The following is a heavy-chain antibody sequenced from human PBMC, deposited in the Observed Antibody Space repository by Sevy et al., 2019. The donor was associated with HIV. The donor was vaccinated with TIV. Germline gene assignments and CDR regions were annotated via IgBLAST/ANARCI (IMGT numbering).Heavy chain of an antibody. V-gene: IGHV4-39*01. D-gene: IGHD6-13*01. CDR1: GGSISSSSYY. CDR3: ARHLPTYSSSWYAGARWFDP. Sequence: SETLSLTCTVSGGSISSSSYYWGWIRQPPGKGLEWIGSIYYSGSTYYNPSLKSRVTISVDTSKNQFSLKLSSVTAADTAGDYCARHLPTYSSSWYAGARWFDPWGQGTLVTVSS. J-gene: IGHJ5*02. CDR2: IYYSGST.